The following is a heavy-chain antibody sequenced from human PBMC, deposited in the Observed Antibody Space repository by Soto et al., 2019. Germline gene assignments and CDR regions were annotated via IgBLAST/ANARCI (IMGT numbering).Heavy chain of an antibody. D-gene: IGHD3-3*01. CDR1: LGTFSSYA. CDR3: ASDFLRGPNNWLDP. CDR2: IIPIFGTA. J-gene: IGHJ5*02. Sequence: GGCVXVSFKSALGTFSSYAIIFLLQAPGQGLEWMGGIIPIFGTANYAQKFQGRVTITADKSTSTAYMELSSLRSEDTAVYYCASDFLRGPNNWLDPWGQGTLVTVSS. V-gene: IGHV1-69*06.